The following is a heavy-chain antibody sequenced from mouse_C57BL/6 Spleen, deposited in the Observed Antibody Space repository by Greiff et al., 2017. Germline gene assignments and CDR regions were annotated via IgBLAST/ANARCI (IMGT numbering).Heavy chain of an antibody. Sequence: QVQLQQSGPELVKPGASVKISCKASGYAFSSSWMNWVKQRPGKGLEWIGRIYPGDGDTNYNGKFKGKATLTADKSSSTAYMQLSSLTSEDSAVYFCARWDDYDVWLAYWGQGTLVTVSA. J-gene: IGHJ3*01. D-gene: IGHD2-4*01. CDR2: IYPGDGDT. CDR3: ARWDDYDVWLAY. CDR1: GYAFSSSW. V-gene: IGHV1-82*01.